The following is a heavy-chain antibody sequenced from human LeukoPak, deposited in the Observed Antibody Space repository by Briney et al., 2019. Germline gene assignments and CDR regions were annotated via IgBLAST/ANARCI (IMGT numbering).Heavy chain of an antibody. CDR2: IYGGVTSTT. CDR1: GFTFSKYT. CDR3: ARRSSGWYDY. D-gene: IGHD6-19*01. V-gene: IGHV3-23*01. Sequence: PGGSLRLSCVASGFTFSKYTMSWVRQAPGKGLEWVSGIYGGVTSTTFYAESVKGRFTISRDNSKNTLYLQMSSLRDEDTAVYYCARRSSGWYDYWGQGTLVTVSS. J-gene: IGHJ4*02.